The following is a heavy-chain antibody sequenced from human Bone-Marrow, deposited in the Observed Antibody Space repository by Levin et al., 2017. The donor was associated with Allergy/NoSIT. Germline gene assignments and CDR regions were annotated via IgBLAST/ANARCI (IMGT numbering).Heavy chain of an antibody. CDR3: AHSHTPSNNWVKNWFDP. CDR1: GFSLSTSGVS. D-gene: IGHD5-24*01. J-gene: IGHJ5*02. CDR2: IYWDDDK. Sequence: ESGPTLVKPTQTLTLTCTFSGFSLSTSGVSVGWIRQPPGKALEWLAVIYWDDDKRYSPSLKSRLTITKDSSKNQVVLTMTNMDPVDTAIYYCAHSHTPSNNWVKNWFDPWGQGTLVTVSS. V-gene: IGHV2-5*02.